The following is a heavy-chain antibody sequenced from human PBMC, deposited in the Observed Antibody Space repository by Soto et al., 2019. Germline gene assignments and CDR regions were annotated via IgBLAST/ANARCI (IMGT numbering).Heavy chain of an antibody. Sequence: GASVRLSCAASGFTFSSCCMHWVRQAPGPGLERVAVISCDGGSKYYADSVKGRLIISRDNSKNTLYLQMNSLRAEDTAVYYCAKLPTTDWFDPWGQGTLVTVSS. CDR2: ISCDGGSK. CDR1: GFTFSSCC. V-gene: IGHV3-30*18. J-gene: IGHJ5*02. CDR3: AKLPTTDWFDP. D-gene: IGHD4-17*01.